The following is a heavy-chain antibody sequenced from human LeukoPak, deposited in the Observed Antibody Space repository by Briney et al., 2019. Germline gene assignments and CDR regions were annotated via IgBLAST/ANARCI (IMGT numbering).Heavy chain of an antibody. D-gene: IGHD4-17*01. CDR3: AKGPTVTTSGDY. J-gene: IGHJ4*02. Sequence: GGSLRLSCAGSGFTFSSYAMSWVRQAPGKGLEWVSAISGSGGSTYYADSVKGWFTISRDNSKNTLYLQMNSLRAEDTAVYYCAKGPTVTTSGDYWGQGTLVTVSS. V-gene: IGHV3-23*01. CDR2: ISGSGGST. CDR1: GFTFSSYA.